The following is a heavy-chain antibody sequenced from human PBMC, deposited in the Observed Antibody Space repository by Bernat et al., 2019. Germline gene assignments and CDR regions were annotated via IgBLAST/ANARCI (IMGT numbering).Heavy chain of an antibody. J-gene: IGHJ4*02. CDR3: AKDTYDSSGYYYY. Sequence: EVQLLESGGGLVQPGGSLRLSCAASGFTFSSYAMSWVRQAPGKGLEWVSAISGSGGSTYYADSVKGRFTISRDKSKNTLYLQMNSLRAEDTAVYYCAKDTYDSSGYYYYWGQGTLVTVSS. CDR2: ISGSGGST. D-gene: IGHD3-22*01. CDR1: GFTFSSYA. V-gene: IGHV3-23*01.